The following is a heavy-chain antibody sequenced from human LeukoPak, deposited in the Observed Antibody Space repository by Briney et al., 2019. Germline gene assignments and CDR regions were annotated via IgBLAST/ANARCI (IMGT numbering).Heavy chain of an antibody. CDR3: ARDTGGGWNVD. V-gene: IGHV4-61*01. CDR1: GGSVSSGSYY. CDR2: IYYSGST. D-gene: IGHD1-1*01. J-gene: IGHJ4*02. Sequence: PSETLCLTCTVSGGSVSSGSYYWSWIRQPPGKGLEWIGYIYYSGSTNYNPSLKSRVTISVDTSKNQFSLKLSSVTAADTAVYYCARDTGGGWNVDWGQGTLVTVSS.